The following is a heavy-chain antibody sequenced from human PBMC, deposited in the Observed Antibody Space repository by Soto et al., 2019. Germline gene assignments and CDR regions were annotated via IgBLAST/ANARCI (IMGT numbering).Heavy chain of an antibody. J-gene: IGHJ6*02. Sequence: EVPLVESGGGLVQPGGSLRLSCAASGFTFSSYAMHWVRQAPGKGLEYVSAISSNGGSTYYANSVKGRFTISRDNSKNTLYLQMGSLRAEDMAVYYCARDSAYYYDSSGYYSYYYYGMDVWGQGTTVTVSS. CDR3: ARDSAYYYDSSGYYSYYYYGMDV. V-gene: IGHV3-64*01. CDR2: ISSNGGST. CDR1: GFTFSSYA. D-gene: IGHD3-22*01.